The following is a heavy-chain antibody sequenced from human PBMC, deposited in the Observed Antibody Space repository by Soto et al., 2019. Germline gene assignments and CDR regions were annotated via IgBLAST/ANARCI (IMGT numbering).Heavy chain of an antibody. CDR3: AKDVGAGSGYDPRDYFDY. CDR1: GFTFSSYA. J-gene: IGHJ4*02. CDR2: ISGSGGST. V-gene: IGHV3-23*01. D-gene: IGHD5-12*01. Sequence: EVQLLESGGGLVQPGGSLRLSCAASGFTFSSYAMSWVRQAPGKGLEWVSAISGSGGSTYYADSVKGRFTISRDNSKNTLYLQMNSLRDEDTAVYYCAKDVGAGSGYDPRDYFDYWGQGTLVTVSS.